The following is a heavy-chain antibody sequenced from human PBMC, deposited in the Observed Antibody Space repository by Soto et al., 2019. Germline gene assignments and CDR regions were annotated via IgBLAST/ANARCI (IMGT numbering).Heavy chain of an antibody. Sequence: SVKVSCKASGGTFSSYAIHWVRQAPGQGLEWLGKIIPSYDRTNYAQKFQGRVTVTADTYTTTAYMELSSLRSDDTAVYYCARDPSNDYGGDTFDYWGQGTLVTVSS. CDR3: ARDPSNDYGGDTFDY. CDR1: GGTFSSYA. CDR2: IIPSYDRT. J-gene: IGHJ4*02. D-gene: IGHD4-17*01. V-gene: IGHV1-69*04.